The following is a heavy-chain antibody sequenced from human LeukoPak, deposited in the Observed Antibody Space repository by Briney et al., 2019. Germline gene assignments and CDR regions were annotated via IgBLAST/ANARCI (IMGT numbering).Heavy chain of an antibody. J-gene: IGHJ4*02. D-gene: IGHD6-13*01. V-gene: IGHV4-38-2*01. CDR1: GYSISSGYR. Sequence: SETLSLTCVVSGYSISSGYRWGWIRQPPGGGLERIGVVYRSGTTYYNPSLKSRLTISVDTSKNQFSLKLSSVTAADTAVYYCARVPIAAAVPLFDYWGQGTLVTVSS. CDR3: ARVPIAAAVPLFDY. CDR2: VYRSGTT.